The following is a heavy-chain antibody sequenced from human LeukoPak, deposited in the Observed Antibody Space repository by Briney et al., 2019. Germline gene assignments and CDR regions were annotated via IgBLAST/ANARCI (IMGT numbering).Heavy chain of an antibody. J-gene: IGHJ6*02. CDR1: GYTFTSYD. D-gene: IGHD3-16*01. V-gene: IGHV1-8*01. CDR2: MNPNSGNT. CDR3: ARIHGSWGDYYYGMDV. Sequence: ASVKVSCKASGYTFTSYDINWVRQATGQGLEWMGWMNPNSGNTGYAQKFQGRVTMTRNTSISTAYMELSSLRSEDTAVYYCARIHGSWGDYYYGMDVWGQGTTVTVSS.